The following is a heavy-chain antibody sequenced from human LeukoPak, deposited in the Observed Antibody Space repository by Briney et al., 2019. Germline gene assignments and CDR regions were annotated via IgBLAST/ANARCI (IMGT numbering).Heavy chain of an antibody. D-gene: IGHD3-10*01. J-gene: IGHJ6*03. CDR2: INPNSGGT. CDR3: ARAAMVRGVPTYYYYMDV. CDR1: GYTFTGYY. V-gene: IGHV1-2*02. Sequence: ASVKVSCTASGYTFTGYYMHWVRQAPGQGLEWMGWINPNSGGTNYAQKFQGRVTMTRDTSISTAYMELSRLRSDDTAVYYCARAAMVRGVPTYYYYMDVWGKGTTVTVSS.